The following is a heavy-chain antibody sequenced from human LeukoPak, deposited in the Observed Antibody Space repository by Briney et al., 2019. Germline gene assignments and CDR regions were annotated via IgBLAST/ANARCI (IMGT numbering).Heavy chain of an antibody. CDR3: ARDLNWETY. V-gene: IGHV3-7*01. CDR1: GFTFSSYS. D-gene: IGHD7-27*01. CDR2: IKTDGSQI. J-gene: IGHJ4*02. Sequence: PGGSLRLSCAASGFTFSSYSMNWVRQAPGKGLEWVANIKTDGSQIYYVDSVKGRSTISRDNAKNSLYLQMNSLRAEDTAVYYCARDLNWETYWGQGTLVSVSS.